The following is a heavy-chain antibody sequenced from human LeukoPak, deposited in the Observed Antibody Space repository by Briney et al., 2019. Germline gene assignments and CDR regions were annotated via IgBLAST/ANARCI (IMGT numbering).Heavy chain of an antibody. V-gene: IGHV3-23*01. D-gene: IGHD3-16*01. CDR3: AKAGEAAHRPTLVDY. Sequence: GGSLRLSCAASGFTFGSYALSWVRQAPGKGLEWVSAISGSGGSTYYADSVKGRFTISRDNSNNTLYLQMNSLRAEDTAVYYCAKAGEAAHRPTLVDYWGQGTLVTVSS. CDR2: ISGSGGST. CDR1: GFTFGSYA. J-gene: IGHJ4*02.